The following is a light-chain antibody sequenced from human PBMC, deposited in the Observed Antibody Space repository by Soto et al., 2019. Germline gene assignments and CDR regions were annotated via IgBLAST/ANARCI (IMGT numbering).Light chain of an antibody. CDR2: HAS. J-gene: IGKJ1*01. CDR1: QTISSG. CDR3: QQYNSYS. V-gene: IGKV1-5*01. Sequence: TQSPGILYLSPGDRATLSCRASQTISSGFLAWYQQKVGTAPKLLIYHASTLESGVPSRFSGSGSGTEFTRTISSLQPDDFATYYCQQYNSYSFGQGTKVDI.